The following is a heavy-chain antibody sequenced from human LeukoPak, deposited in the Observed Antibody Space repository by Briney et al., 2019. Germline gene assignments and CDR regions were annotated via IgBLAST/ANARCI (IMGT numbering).Heavy chain of an antibody. D-gene: IGHD2-2*01. CDR2: INHSGST. V-gene: IGHV4-34*01. J-gene: IGHJ5*02. Sequence: PSETLSLTCAVYGGSFSGYYWSWIRQPPGKGLEWIGEINHSGSTNYNPSLKSRVTISVDTSKNQFSLKLSSVTAADTAVYYCARGRRSPALGYCSSTSCYERSGARKYNWFDPWGQGTLVTVSS. CDR1: GGSFSGYY. CDR3: ARGRRSPALGYCSSTSCYERSGARKYNWFDP.